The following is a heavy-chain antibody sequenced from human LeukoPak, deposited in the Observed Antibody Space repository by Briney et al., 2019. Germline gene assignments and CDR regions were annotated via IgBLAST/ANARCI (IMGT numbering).Heavy chain of an antibody. Sequence: GRSLRLSCAASGFTFDDYAMHWVRQAPGKGLEWVSGISWNSGSIGYADSVKGRFTISRDNAKNSLYLQMNSLRAEDTALYYCAKEEGRYDAFDIWGQGTMVTVSS. CDR3: AKEEGRYDAFDI. D-gene: IGHD4-17*01. CDR2: ISWNSGSI. J-gene: IGHJ3*02. CDR1: GFTFDDYA. V-gene: IGHV3-9*01.